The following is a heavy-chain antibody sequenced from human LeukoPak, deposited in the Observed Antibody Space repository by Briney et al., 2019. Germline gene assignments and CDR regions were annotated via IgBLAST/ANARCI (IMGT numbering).Heavy chain of an antibody. V-gene: IGHV4-4*07. CDR3: ARDSSRIAAAGPEGYYYYMDV. CDR1: GGSISSYY. J-gene: IGHJ6*03. D-gene: IGHD6-13*01. Sequence: SETLSLTCTVSGGSISSYYWSWIRQPAGKGLEWIGRIYTSGSTNYNPSLKSRVTMSVDTSKNQFSLKLSSVTAADTAVYYCARDSSRIAAAGPEGYYYYMDVWGKGTTVTVSS. CDR2: IYTSGST.